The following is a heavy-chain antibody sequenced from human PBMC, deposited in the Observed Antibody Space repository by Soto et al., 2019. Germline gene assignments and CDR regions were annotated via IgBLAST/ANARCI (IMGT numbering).Heavy chain of an antibody. CDR1: EYIFTDYY. V-gene: IGHV1-46*01. CDR2: INPSGGST. D-gene: IGHD6-13*01. CDR3: ATAAYSTSWYDF. J-gene: IGHJ5*01. Sequence: ASVKVSCKSSEYIFTDYYIHWVRQAPGQGLEWMGLINPSGGSTSYAQKFQGRVTMTRDTSTSTVYMELSSLGSEDTAVYYCATAAYSTSWYDFWGQGTLVTVSS.